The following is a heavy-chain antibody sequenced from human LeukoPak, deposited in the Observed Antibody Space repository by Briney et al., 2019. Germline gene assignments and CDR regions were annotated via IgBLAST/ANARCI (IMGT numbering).Heavy chain of an antibody. CDR1: GFTFSSYG. V-gene: IGHV3-33*01. D-gene: IGHD6-19*01. CDR2: IWYDGSNK. Sequence: PGRSLRLSCAASGFTFSSYGMHWVRQAPGKGLEWVAVIWYDGSNKYYADSVKGRFTISRDNSKNTLYLQMNSLRAEDTAVYYCARLPYSSGWPYYYGMDVWGQGTTVTVSS. J-gene: IGHJ6*02. CDR3: ARLPYSSGWPYYYGMDV.